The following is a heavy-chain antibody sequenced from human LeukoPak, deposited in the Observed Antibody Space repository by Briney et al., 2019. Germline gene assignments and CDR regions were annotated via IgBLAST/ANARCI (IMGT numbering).Heavy chain of an antibody. V-gene: IGHV4-34*01. CDR1: GGSFSGYY. D-gene: IGHD6-13*01. CDR2: INHSGST. J-gene: IGHJ4*02. Sequence: PSETLSLTCAVYGGSFSGYYWSWICQPPGKGLEWIGEINHSGSTNYNPSLKSRVTISVDTSKNQFSLKLSSVTAADTAVYYCARGRKRPIAAAGRFDYWGQGTLVTVSS. CDR3: ARGRKRPIAAAGRFDY.